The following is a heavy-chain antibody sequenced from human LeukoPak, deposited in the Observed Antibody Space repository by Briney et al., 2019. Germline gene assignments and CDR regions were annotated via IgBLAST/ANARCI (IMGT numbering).Heavy chain of an antibody. CDR1: GGSISSYY. CDR2: IYYSGST. CDR3: ARSGSSSPKGRWFDP. V-gene: IGHV4-59*01. D-gene: IGHD6-13*01. Sequence: SETLSLTCTVSGGSISSYYWSWIRQPPGKGLEWIGYIYYSGSTNYNPSLKSRVTISVDTSKNQFSLKLSSVTAADTAVYYCARSGSSSPKGRWFDPWGQGTLVTVSS. J-gene: IGHJ5*02.